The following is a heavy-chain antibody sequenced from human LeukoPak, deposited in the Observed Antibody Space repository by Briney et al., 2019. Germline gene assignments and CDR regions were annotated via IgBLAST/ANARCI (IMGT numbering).Heavy chain of an antibody. J-gene: IGHJ6*03. Sequence: PSETLSLTCTVSGGSINTANYYWGWLRQPPGKGLEWIGSIYYSETTNDNPSLKSRVTISIETSKNQFSLRLSSVTASDTAVYYCARQRADYYYYYVDVWGEGTTVAVS. CDR2: IYYSETT. CDR3: ARQRADYYYYYVDV. CDR1: GGSINTANYY. V-gene: IGHV4-39*01.